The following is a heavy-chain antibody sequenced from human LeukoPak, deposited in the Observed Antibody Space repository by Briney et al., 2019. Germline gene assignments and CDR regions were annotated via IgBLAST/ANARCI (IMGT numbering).Heavy chain of an antibody. CDR3: ARQGRLIAAPPRNWFDP. D-gene: IGHD6-6*01. J-gene: IGHJ5*02. CDR2: INTNTGSP. V-gene: IGHV7-4-1*02. CDR1: GYTFTSYA. Sequence: ASVKVSCKASGYTFTSYAMNWVRQAPGQGLEWMGWINTNTGSPTYAQGFTGRFVFSLDTSVSTAYLQISSLKAEDTAVYYCARQGRLIAAPPRNWFDPWGQGTLVTVSS.